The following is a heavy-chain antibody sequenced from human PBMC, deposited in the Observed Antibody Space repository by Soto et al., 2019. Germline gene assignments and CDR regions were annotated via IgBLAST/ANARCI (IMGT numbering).Heavy chain of an antibody. Sequence: GASVKVSCKASGYTFTGYYMHWVRQAPGQGLEWMGGIIPIFATANYAQKFQGRVMITVDESTSTAYMELSSLRSEDTAVYYCARSVSFRYQLLKRGMDVWGQGTTVTVSS. D-gene: IGHD2-2*01. CDR2: IIPIFATA. CDR1: GYTFTGYY. V-gene: IGHV1-69*13. CDR3: ARSVSFRYQLLKRGMDV. J-gene: IGHJ6*02.